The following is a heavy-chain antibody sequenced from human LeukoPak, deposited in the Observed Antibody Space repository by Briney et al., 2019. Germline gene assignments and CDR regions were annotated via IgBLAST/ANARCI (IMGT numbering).Heavy chain of an antibody. CDR2: INPNSGGT. CDR1: GYTFTGYY. V-gene: IGHV1-2*06. D-gene: IGHD2-21*02. Sequence: ASVKVSCKASGYTFTGYYMHWVRQAPGQGLEWMGRINPNSGGTNYAQKFQGRVTMTRDTSISTAYMELSRLRSDDTAVYYCARDYCGGDCFPDYWGQGTLVTVSS. J-gene: IGHJ4*02. CDR3: ARDYCGGDCFPDY.